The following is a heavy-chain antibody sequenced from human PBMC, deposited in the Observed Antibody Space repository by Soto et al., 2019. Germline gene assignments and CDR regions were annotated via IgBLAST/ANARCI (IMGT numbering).Heavy chain of an antibody. J-gene: IGHJ3*02. D-gene: IGHD2-15*01. CDR3: AGETNIVVVVAASLDVFDI. Sequence: SVTVSCKASGFTFSNSAIQWVRQARGQRLEWIGWIVVGSGNTNYAQRFQERVTISRDMSTSTAYMEVNSLRSDDTAVYYCAGETNIVVVVAASLDVFDIGGQGTMGPLSS. V-gene: IGHV1-58*02. CDR1: GFTFSNSA. CDR2: IVVGSGNT.